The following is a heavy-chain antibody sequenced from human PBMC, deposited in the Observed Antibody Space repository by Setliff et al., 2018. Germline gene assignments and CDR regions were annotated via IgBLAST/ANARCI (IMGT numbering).Heavy chain of an antibody. D-gene: IGHD2-15*01. CDR2: INYSGIT. J-gene: IGHJ3*02. CDR3: ARLPGYCNGGNCYGYYTFDI. Sequence: LSLTCTVSVDSISSSTYYWGWIRQPPGKGLEWIGSINYSGITYYSPSLKSRVIVSVDTSKNQFSLKLSSVTAADTAVYYCARLPGYCNGGNCYGYYTFDIWGQGTMVTVSS. V-gene: IGHV4-39*01. CDR1: VDSISSSTYY.